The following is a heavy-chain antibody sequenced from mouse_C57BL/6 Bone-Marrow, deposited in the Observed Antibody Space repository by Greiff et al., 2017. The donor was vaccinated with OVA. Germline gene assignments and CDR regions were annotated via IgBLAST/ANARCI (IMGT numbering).Heavy chain of an antibody. CDR3: ATPGGSSFWFAY. D-gene: IGHD1-1*01. V-gene: IGHV1-53*01. J-gene: IGHJ2*01. Sequence: QVQLQQPGTELVKPGASVKLSCKASGYTFTSYWMHWVKQRPGQGLEWIGNINPSNGGTNYNEKFKAKATLTVDKSSSTAYMQLKSLTSEDSAVYYCATPGGSSFWFAYWGQGATLTVSS. CDR2: INPSNGGT. CDR1: GYTFTSYW.